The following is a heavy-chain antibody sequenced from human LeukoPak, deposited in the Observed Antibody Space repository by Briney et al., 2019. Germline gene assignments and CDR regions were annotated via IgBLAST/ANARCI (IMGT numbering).Heavy chain of an antibody. V-gene: IGHV3-15*01. Sequence: GGSLRLSCAAAGFTSSSYAMSWVRQAPGKGPEWVGRIKSKSDGGTTDYAAPVKDRFTISRDDSKNTLYLQMNSLKTEDTAVYYCTTDDPSIVVADPGDWFDPWGQGTLVTVSS. CDR2: IKSKSDGGTT. CDR3: TTDDPSIVVADPGDWFDP. D-gene: IGHD6-19*01. J-gene: IGHJ5*02. CDR1: GFTSSSYA.